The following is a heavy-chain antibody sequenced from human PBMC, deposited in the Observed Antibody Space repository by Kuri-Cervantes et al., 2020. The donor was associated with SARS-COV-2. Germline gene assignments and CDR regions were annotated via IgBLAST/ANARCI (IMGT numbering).Heavy chain of an antibody. CDR1: GASLNTYS. J-gene: IGHJ6*02. CDR2: INHSGGT. D-gene: IGHD2-2*01. CDR3: ARGHIGVVPSPILGLGPHYYYYHMDI. Sequence: SQTFSLTFSVFGASLNTYSWSWIRQPPGKGLEWIGEINHSGGTKYKPSLKGRVSISVDASKNQISLKLTSVTAADAAVYYRARGHIGVVPSPILGLGPHYYYYHMDIWGQGTTVTVSS. V-gene: IGHV4-34*01.